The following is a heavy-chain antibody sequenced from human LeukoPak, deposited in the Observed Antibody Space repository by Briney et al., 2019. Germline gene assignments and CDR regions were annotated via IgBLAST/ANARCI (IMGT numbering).Heavy chain of an antibody. J-gene: IGHJ6*02. CDR3: ARDKLHSYSSRYGMDV. Sequence: ASVKVSCKASGYTFTSYAMHWVRQAPGQRLEWMGWINAGNGNTKYSQKFQGRVTITRDTSASTAYMELSSLRSEDTAVYYCARDKLHSYSSRYGMDVWGQGTTVTVSS. CDR2: INAGNGNT. CDR1: GYTFTSYA. V-gene: IGHV1-3*01. D-gene: IGHD3-22*01.